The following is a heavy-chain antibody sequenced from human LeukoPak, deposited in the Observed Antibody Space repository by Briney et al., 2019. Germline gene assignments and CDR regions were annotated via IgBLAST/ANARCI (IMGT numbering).Heavy chain of an antibody. CDR2: IYYSGGT. D-gene: IGHD3-9*01. CDR1: GGSISSYY. CDR3: AGHGSYYDILTGYYGPQPFDY. J-gene: IGHJ4*02. Sequence: SETLSLTCTVSGGSISSYYWSWIRQPPGKGLEWIGYIYYSGGTNYNPSLKSRVTISVDTSKNQFSLKLSSVTAADTAVYYCAGHGSYYDILTGYYGPQPFDYWGQGTLVTVSS. V-gene: IGHV4-59*08.